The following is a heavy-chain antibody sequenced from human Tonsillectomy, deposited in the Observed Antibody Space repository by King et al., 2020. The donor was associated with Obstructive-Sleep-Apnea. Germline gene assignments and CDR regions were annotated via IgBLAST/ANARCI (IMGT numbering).Heavy chain of an antibody. CDR3: ARPSGGHGMDV. J-gene: IGHJ6*02. CDR2: IYWDDDK. Sequence: TLKESGPTLVKPTQTLTLTCTFSGLSLTSNGMRVAWIRQPPGKALEGLALIYWDDDKRYSPSLKRRLTTPKDTSKNQVVLTMTNMDPVDTATYYCARPSGGHGMDVWGQGTTVTVSS. V-gene: IGHV2-5*02. CDR1: GLSLTSNGMR.